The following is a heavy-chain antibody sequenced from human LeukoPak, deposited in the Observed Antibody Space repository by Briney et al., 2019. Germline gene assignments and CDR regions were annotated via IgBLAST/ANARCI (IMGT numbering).Heavy chain of an antibody. CDR3: ARGGVLGSENYSIYSY. CDR1: GFTFSSYA. Sequence: GGSLRLSCAASGFTFSSYAMSWVRQAPGKGLEWVSAISGSGGSTYYADSVKGRFTISRDNSKNTVYLQMNSLRAEDTAIYYCARGGVLGSENYSIYSYWGQGTLVTVSS. J-gene: IGHJ4*02. CDR2: ISGSGGST. V-gene: IGHV3-23*01. D-gene: IGHD3-10*02.